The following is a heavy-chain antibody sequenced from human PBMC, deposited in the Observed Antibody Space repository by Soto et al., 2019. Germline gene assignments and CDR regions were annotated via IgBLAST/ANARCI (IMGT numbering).Heavy chain of an antibody. J-gene: IGHJ4*02. CDR3: ARGGGCSGGSCYTLGR. V-gene: IGHV4-34*01. CDR1: GGSFSGNY. Sequence: QVQLQQWGAGLLKPSETLSLTCAVYGGSFSGNYWSWIRQPPGKGLEWIGEINHSGSTNYNPSLKSRVIISVDTSKNQFSLKLSSVTAADTAVYYCARGGGCSGGSCYTLGRWGQGTLVTVSS. CDR2: INHSGST. D-gene: IGHD2-15*01.